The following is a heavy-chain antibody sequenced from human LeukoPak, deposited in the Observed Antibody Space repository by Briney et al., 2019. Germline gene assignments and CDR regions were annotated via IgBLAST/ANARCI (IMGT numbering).Heavy chain of an antibody. CDR1: GASTNTDSYF. CDR2: GYYAGSGS. D-gene: IGHD5-12*01. Sequence: SETLSLTCDVSGASTNTDSYFWGWIRQPPGKGLEWVGSGYYAGSGSHYNPSLTSRVTISVDTSRNRYSLKLHSVTTADTAVYYYVRLWLRWGIDYWGQGSLVTVSS. CDR3: VRLWLRWGIDY. J-gene: IGHJ4*02. V-gene: IGHV4-39*01.